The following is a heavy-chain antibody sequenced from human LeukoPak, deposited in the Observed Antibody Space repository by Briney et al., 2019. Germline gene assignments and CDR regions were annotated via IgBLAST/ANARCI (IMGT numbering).Heavy chain of an antibody. V-gene: IGHV3-23*01. J-gene: IGHJ4*02. CDR3: ARVTGYYGSGSYHTPGFDY. CDR2: ISGSGGST. Sequence: SGGSLRLSCAASGFTFSSYGMSWVRQAPGKGLEWVSAISGSGGSTDYADSVKGRFTISRDNSKYTLYLHMNSLRAEDTAVNYCARVTGYYGSGSYHTPGFDYWGQGTLVTVSS. CDR1: GFTFSSYG. D-gene: IGHD3-10*01.